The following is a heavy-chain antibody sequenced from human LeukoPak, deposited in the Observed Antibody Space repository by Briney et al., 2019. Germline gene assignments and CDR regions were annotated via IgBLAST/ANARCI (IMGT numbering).Heavy chain of an antibody. Sequence: ASVKVSCKASGYTFTDYYMHWVRQAPGQGLEWMGRINPYSGDTKYTQKFQGRVTMTRDTSINTGYMQLTGLRSDDTAVYYCARTYYYDSSGYPPYFDYWGQGTLVTVSS. D-gene: IGHD3-22*01. J-gene: IGHJ4*02. V-gene: IGHV1-2*06. CDR1: GYTFTDYY. CDR3: ARTYYYDSSGYPPYFDY. CDR2: INPYSGDT.